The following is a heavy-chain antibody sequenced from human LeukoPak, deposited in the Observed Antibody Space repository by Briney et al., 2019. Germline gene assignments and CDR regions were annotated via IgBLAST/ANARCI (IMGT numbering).Heavy chain of an antibody. D-gene: IGHD2-2*01. CDR3: ARDYCTSTSCFDY. Sequence: GGSLRLSCAASGFTFSSYGMHWVREAPGKGPEWVAVIWYDGSNKYYADSVKGRFTIPRDNSKNTLYLQMSSLRAEDTAVYYCARDYCTSTSCFDYWGQGTLVTVSS. V-gene: IGHV3-33*01. CDR2: IWYDGSNK. CDR1: GFTFSSYG. J-gene: IGHJ4*02.